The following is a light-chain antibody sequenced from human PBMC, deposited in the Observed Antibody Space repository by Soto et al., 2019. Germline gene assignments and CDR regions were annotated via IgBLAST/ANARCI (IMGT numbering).Light chain of an antibody. V-gene: IGLV2-8*01. CDR1: SSDVGGYNY. CDR3: SSYAGSSNV. CDR2: EVN. Sequence: QSALTQPTSASGSPGQSVAVSCTGTSSDVGGYNYVSWYQQHPGKAPKLMIYEVNKRPSGVPDRFSGSKSGNTASLTVSGLQAEDEAHYYCSSYAGSSNVFGTGTRSQS. J-gene: IGLJ1*01.